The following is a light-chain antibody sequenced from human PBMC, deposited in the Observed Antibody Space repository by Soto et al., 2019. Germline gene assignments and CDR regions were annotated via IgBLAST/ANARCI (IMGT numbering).Light chain of an antibody. V-gene: IGLV1-40*01. CDR1: SSNIGAGYD. Sequence: QSVLTQPPSLYGAPGQRVTISCTGSSSNIGAGYDVHWYQQLPGTAPKLLIYGNSNRPSGVPDRFSGSKSGTSASLAITGLQAEDEADYYCQSYDSSLSGSYVFGTGTKVTVL. CDR3: QSYDSSLSGSYV. J-gene: IGLJ1*01. CDR2: GNS.